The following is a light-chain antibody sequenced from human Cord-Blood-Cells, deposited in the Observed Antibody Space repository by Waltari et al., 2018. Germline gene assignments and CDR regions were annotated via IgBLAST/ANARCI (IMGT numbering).Light chain of an antibody. CDR1: SLRSYY. CDR3: NARDSSGNHVV. CDR2: GKN. Sequence: SSELTQDPAVAVAWGQTVRITCHGDSLRSYYASWYQQKPGPAPVLVIYGKNNRPSGIPDRFSGSSSGNTASLTITGAQAEDEADYYCNARDSSGNHVVVGGGTKLTVL. V-gene: IGLV3-19*01. J-gene: IGLJ2*01.